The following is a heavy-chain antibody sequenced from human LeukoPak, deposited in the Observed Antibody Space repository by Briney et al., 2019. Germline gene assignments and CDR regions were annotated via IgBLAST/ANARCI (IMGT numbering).Heavy chain of an antibody. V-gene: IGHV4-4*07. Sequence: SETLSLTCTVSGGSISSYYWSWIRQPAGKGLEWIGRIYTSGSTNYNPSLKSRVTMSVDTSKNQFSLKLSSVTAADTAVYYCARGRIVVVPAAIYPPYYFDYWDQGTLVTVSS. D-gene: IGHD2-2*01. J-gene: IGHJ4*02. CDR1: GGSISSYY. CDR2: IYTSGST. CDR3: ARGRIVVVPAAIYPPYYFDY.